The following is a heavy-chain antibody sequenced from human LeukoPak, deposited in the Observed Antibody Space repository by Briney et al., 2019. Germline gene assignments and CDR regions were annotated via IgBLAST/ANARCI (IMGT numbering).Heavy chain of an antibody. J-gene: IGHJ4*02. V-gene: IGHV5-51*01. CDR1: GYSFTSYW. Sequence: GESLKISCKGSGYSFTSYWIGWVRQMPGKGLEWMGIIYPGDSDTRYSPSFQGQVTISADKSISTAYLQWSSLKASDTAMYYCARRGTTVTPGDLYFDYWGQGTLVTVSS. CDR3: ARRGTTVTPGDLYFDY. D-gene: IGHD4-17*01. CDR2: IYPGDSDT.